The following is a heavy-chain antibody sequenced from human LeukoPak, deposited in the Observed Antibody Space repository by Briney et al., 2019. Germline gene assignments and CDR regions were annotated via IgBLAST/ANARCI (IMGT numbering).Heavy chain of an antibody. CDR3: ARAADDDYGDNNWFDP. V-gene: IGHV1-18*01. Sequence: ASVKVSCKASGYTFTSYGISWVRQAPGQWLEWMGWISAYNGNTNYAQKLQGRVTMTTDTSTSTAYMELRSLRSDDTAVYYCARAADDDYGDNNWFDPWGQGTLATVSS. CDR1: GYTFTSYG. D-gene: IGHD4-17*01. CDR2: ISAYNGNT. J-gene: IGHJ5*02.